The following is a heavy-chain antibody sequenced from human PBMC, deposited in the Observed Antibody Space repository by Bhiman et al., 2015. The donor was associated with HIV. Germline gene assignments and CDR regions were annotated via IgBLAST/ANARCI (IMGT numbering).Heavy chain of an antibody. CDR1: GFTFSNYE. D-gene: IGHD5-24*01. J-gene: IGHJ4*02. V-gene: IGHV3-48*03. CDR3: ARGAPDGYTFVNY. Sequence: EVQLVESGGGLVQPGGSLGLSCAASGFTFSNYEMYWVRQAPGKGLEWVSSISGSGSYIYYADSMKGRFNISRDNAKKSLYLQMTSLRPEDTAVYYCARGAPDGYTFVNYWGQGTLVTVSS. CDR2: ISGSGSYI.